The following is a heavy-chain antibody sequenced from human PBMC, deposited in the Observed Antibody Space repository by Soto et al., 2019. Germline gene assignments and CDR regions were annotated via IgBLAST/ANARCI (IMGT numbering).Heavy chain of an antibody. J-gene: IGHJ2*01. V-gene: IGHV1-69*06. CDR2: FTPKFGTA. CDR3: GGGVVSAFELWYFDL. CDR1: GVSFTDHG. D-gene: IGHD1-26*01. Sequence: QVQLVQSGAEVKKPGSSVKVSCRASGVSFTDHGISWLRQAPGQGLEWIGGFTPKFGTANYAPKFQGGVSKTAHKSKTTASVTLSSLSPEDTAVYFCGGGVVSAFELWYFDLWGRGTLITVSS.